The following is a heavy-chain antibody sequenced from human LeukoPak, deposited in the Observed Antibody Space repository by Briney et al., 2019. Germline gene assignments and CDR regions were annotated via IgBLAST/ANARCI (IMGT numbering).Heavy chain of an antibody. J-gene: IGHJ6*03. CDR1: GFTFSNYA. CDR2: IKSKTDGGTT. CDR3: TTQWLRNYYYYYMDV. Sequence: GGSLRLSCAASGFTFSNYAMNWVRQAPGKGLEWVGRIKSKTDGGTTDYAAPVKGRFTISRDDSKNTLYLQMNSLKTEDTAVYYCTTQWLRNYYYYYMDVWGKGTTVTVSS. D-gene: IGHD5-12*01. V-gene: IGHV3-15*01.